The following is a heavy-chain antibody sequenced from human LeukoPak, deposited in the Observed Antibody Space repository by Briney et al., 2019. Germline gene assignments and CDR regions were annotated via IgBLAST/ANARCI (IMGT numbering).Heavy chain of an antibody. CDR1: GFTVSSYW. CDR3: AKDDLYNGDAFDI. Sequence: GGSLRLSCAASGFTVSSYWMHWVRQAPGKGLVWVSRINEDGSTINYADSVKGRFTISRDNAKNTLYLQMDSLRAEDTAVYYCAKDDLYNGDAFDIWGQGTMVTVSS. V-gene: IGHV3-74*01. CDR2: INEDGSTI. J-gene: IGHJ3*02. D-gene: IGHD1-14*01.